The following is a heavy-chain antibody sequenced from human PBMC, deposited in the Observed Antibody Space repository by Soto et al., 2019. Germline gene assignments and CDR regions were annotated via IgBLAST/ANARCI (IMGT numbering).Heavy chain of an antibody. CDR1: GGSFNNYF. D-gene: IGHD3-10*01. V-gene: IGHV4-34*02. CDR2: VCPGGRT. J-gene: IGHJ5*02. CDR3: ALGDYGQYDAYNWFDP. Sequence: QVRLQQWGAGLVRPAETLSLTCAVYGGSFNNYFWSWIRQPPGKGLEWIGEVCPGGRTNYSPTLKRDVIIAVEVSKNQFSLRLTSVPVADTAVYYCALGDYGQYDAYNWFDPWGQGNLVIVAS.